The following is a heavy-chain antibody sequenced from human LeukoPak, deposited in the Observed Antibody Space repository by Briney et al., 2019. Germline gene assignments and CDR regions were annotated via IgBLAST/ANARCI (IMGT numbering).Heavy chain of an antibody. V-gene: IGHV4-59*01. D-gene: IGHD3-3*01. CDR1: GGSISIYY. CDR3: ARGNYDFWSGYQYYFDY. J-gene: IGHJ4*02. CDR2: IYNSGST. Sequence: SETLSLTCTVSGGSISIYYWSWIRQPPGKGLEWIGYIYNSGSTYYNPSLKSRVTISVDTSKNQFSLRLSSVTAADTAVYYCARGNYDFWSGYQYYFDYWGQGTLVTVSS.